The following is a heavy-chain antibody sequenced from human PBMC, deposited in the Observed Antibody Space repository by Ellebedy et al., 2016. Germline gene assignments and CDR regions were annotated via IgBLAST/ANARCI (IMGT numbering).Heavy chain of an antibody. Sequence: GGSLRLSCAASGFTFSFHAMSWVRQAPGKGLQWVSGISGSGGSTYYADSVKGRFTISRDNSKNTLYVQMNSLRAEDTAVYYCAKALTSGWPSGEDYWGQGTLVTVSS. V-gene: IGHV3-23*01. D-gene: IGHD6-19*01. CDR3: AKALTSGWPSGEDY. CDR2: ISGSGGST. CDR1: GFTFSFHA. J-gene: IGHJ4*02.